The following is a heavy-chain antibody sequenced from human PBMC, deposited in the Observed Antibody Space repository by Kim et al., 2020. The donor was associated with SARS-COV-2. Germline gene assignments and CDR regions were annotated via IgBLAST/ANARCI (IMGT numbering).Heavy chain of an antibody. D-gene: IGHD6-19*01. Sequence: YAESGKGRFTISRDNAKNSLYLQMNSLRAEDTAVFFCARGVAGGNSYTMDVWGQGTTVTVSS. J-gene: IGHJ6*02. CDR3: ARGVAGGNSYTMDV. V-gene: IGHV3-11*04.